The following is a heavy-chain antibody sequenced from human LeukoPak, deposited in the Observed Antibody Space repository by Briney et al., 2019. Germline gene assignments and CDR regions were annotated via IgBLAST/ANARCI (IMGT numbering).Heavy chain of an antibody. CDR3: ARYGLLGISEINPFDN. V-gene: IGHV4-39*07. J-gene: IGHJ3*02. Sequence: PSETLSLTCAVSGGSISISIHYWAWIRQPPGKGLEWIGSMYYSGSTYYNPSIKRRVTMSLDTSESQFSLKRSSVTAADTAVYYCARYGLLGISEINPFDNWGQGTMVTVSS. D-gene: IGHD2-15*01. CDR2: MYYSGST. CDR1: GGSISISIHY.